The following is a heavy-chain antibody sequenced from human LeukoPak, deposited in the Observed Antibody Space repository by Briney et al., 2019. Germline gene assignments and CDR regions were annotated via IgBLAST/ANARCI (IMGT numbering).Heavy chain of an antibody. D-gene: IGHD3-3*01. CDR1: GYFISSGYY. J-gene: IGHJ4*02. CDR2: IYHSGST. Sequence: SETLSLTCTVSGYFISSGYYWGWIRQPPGKGLEWIASIYHSGSTYYNPPLKSRVTISVDTSKNQFSLRLSSVTTAATAVYYCARNGLLRFLEPQDYWGQGTLVTVSS. CDR3: ARNGLLRFLEPQDY. V-gene: IGHV4-38-2*02.